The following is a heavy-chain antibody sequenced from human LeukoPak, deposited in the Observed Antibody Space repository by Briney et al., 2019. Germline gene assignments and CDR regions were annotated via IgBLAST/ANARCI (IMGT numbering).Heavy chain of an antibody. CDR1: GFTFSTYA. CDR3: ANEDTVVPAAMGDAFDI. Sequence: GGSLRLSCAASGFTFSTYAMSWVRQAPGKGLEWVSAISGSGDGGSGGLTYYADSVKGRFTISRDNSKNTLYLQMNSLRAEDTAVYYCANEDTVVPAAMGDAFDIWGQGTMVTVSS. J-gene: IGHJ3*02. CDR2: ISGSGDGGSGGLT. V-gene: IGHV3-23*01. D-gene: IGHD2-2*01.